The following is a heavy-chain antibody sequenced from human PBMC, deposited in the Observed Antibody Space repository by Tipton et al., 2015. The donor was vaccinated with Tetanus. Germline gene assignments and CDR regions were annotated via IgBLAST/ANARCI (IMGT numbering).Heavy chain of an antibody. CDR1: GFSFSSYG. Sequence: SLRLSCAASGFSFSSYGMHWVRQAPGKGLDWVSLISSDGSDTYSADSVKGRFTISRDNSKNTLYLQMNSLRAEDTAVYYCARDQIVEQATRDHDYGVDVWGQGTTVTVSS. D-gene: IGHD3-22*01. J-gene: IGHJ6*02. CDR2: ISSDGSDT. V-gene: IGHV3-30*03. CDR3: ARDQIVEQATRDHDYGVDV.